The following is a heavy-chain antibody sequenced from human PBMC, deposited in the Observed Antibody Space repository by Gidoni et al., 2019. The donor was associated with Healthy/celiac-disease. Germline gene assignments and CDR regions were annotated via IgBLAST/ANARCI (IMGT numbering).Heavy chain of an antibody. D-gene: IGHD2-2*01. Sequence: QVQLQQWGAGLLKPSETLSLTCAVYGGSFSGYYWSWIRQPPGKGLEWIGEINHSGSTNYNPSLKSRVTISVDTSKNQFSLKLSSVTAADTAVYYCAVRYCSSTSRNTHPTACPRARTGAIDYWGQGTLVTVSS. V-gene: IGHV4-34*01. CDR1: GGSFSGYY. CDR3: AVRYCSSTSRNTHPTACPRARTGAIDY. J-gene: IGHJ4*02. CDR2: INHSGST.